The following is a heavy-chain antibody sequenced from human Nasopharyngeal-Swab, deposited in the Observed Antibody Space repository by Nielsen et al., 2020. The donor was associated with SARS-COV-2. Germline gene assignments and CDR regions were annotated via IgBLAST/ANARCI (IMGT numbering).Heavy chain of an antibody. J-gene: IGHJ4*02. CDR3: AKGLSGYCSGGSRYPDY. D-gene: IGHD2-15*01. CDR2: IYSGGSST. Sequence: WGSLRLSCAASGFTFGSYGMSWVRQAQGQGMEWVSAIYSGGSSTYYADSVKGRFTISRDNSKNTQYLQMISLRAEDKAVYYCAKGLSGYCSGGSRYPDYWGQGTLVTVSS. V-gene: IGHV3-23*03. CDR1: GFTFGSYG.